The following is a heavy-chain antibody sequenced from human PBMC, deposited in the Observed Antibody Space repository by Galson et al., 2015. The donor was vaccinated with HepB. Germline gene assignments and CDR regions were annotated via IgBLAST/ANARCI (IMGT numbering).Heavy chain of an antibody. D-gene: IGHD6-25*01. CDR1: GYTFTSYY. Sequence: SVKVSCKASGYTFTSYYMHWVRQAPGQELEWMGWMNPNSGNTGYAQKFQGRVTMTRNTSISTAYMELSSLRSEDTAVYYCALRAHKRPSYYYGMDVWGQGTTVTVSS. J-gene: IGHJ6*02. CDR2: MNPNSGNT. CDR3: ALRAHKRPSYYYGMDV. V-gene: IGHV1-8*02.